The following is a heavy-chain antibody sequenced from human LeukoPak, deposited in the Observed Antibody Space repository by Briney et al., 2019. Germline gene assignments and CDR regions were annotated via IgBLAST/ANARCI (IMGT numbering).Heavy chain of an antibody. CDR3: ARHGNHYGSGSYPYYFDY. CDR2: IGSSGFTI. Sequence: PGGSLRLSCAASGFTFSSYEMNWVRQAPGKGLEGVSYIGSSGFTIYYADSVTGRFTISRDSAKNSLYLQMNSLRAEDTPVYYYARHGNHYGSGSYPYYFDYWGQGTLVTVSS. CDR1: GFTFSSYE. V-gene: IGHV3-48*03. J-gene: IGHJ4*02. D-gene: IGHD3-10*01.